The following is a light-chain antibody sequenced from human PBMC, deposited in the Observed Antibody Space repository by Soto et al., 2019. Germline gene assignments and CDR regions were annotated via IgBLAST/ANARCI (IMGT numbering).Light chain of an antibody. Sequence: DIEMVQSPSALSASVGDTVTITCRASQKSSPWLAWYQQKPGQAPKLLMYDVSSLKRGVPSRFSGSGSATEFTLTISRLQPDDFSTYYGQQYNNYSATFGQGT. J-gene: IGKJ1*01. CDR2: DVS. V-gene: IGKV1-5*01. CDR3: QQYNNYSAT. CDR1: QKSSPW.